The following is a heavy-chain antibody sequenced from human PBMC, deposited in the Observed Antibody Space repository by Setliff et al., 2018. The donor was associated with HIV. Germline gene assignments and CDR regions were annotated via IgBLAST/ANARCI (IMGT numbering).Heavy chain of an antibody. V-gene: IGHV4-38-2*02. J-gene: IGHJ6*02. D-gene: IGHD6-13*01. CDR3: ARARKAAAGVSHGMDV. CDR1: GYSISSGYY. CDR2: IFHSGST. Sequence: SETLSLTCTVSGYSISSGYYWGWIRQPPGKGLEWIGSIFHSGSTSYNPSLRSRVTLSVDTSKNQFSLRLNSVTAADTAVYYCARARKAAAGVSHGMDVWGQGTTVTVSS.